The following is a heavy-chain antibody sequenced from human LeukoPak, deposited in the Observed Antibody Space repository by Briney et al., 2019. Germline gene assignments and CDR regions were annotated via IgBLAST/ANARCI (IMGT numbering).Heavy chain of an antibody. J-gene: IGHJ5*02. CDR3: TRVNLRGSNYNWFDP. CDR2: ITPILGTT. Sequence: SVKVSCKTSGGTFNSHIFGWVRQAPGQGLEWLGRITPILGTTKYAQRFQGRVTITADKFSTTAYMELTSLRSEDTAIYYCTRVNLRGSNYNWFDPWGQGTLVTASS. CDR1: GGTFNSHI. V-gene: IGHV1-69*08. D-gene: IGHD3-10*01.